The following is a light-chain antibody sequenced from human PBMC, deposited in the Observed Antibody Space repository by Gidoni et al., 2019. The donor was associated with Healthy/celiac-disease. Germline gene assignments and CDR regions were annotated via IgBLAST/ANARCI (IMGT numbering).Light chain of an antibody. Sequence: SALTQPASVSGSPGQAITITCTGTSSDVGGYTYVSWYQQHPGKAPKLMIYYVSNRPSGVSNRFSGSKSGNTASLTISGLQAEDEADYYCSSYTSSSTLVVFGGGTKLTVL. CDR2: YVS. J-gene: IGLJ2*01. V-gene: IGLV2-14*03. CDR3: SSYTSSSTLVV. CDR1: SSDVGGYTY.